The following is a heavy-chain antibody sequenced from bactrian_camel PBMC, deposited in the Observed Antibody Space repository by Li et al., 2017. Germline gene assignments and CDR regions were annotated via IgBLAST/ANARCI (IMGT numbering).Heavy chain of an antibody. V-gene: IGHV3-2*01. Sequence: VQLVASGGGLVQPGGSLRLSCAVSEFTFSTYYMTWVRQAPGKGLEWVSSLHSDNRNKYYADSVKGRFTMSRDYAKNTVYLHMDSLKAEDTALYYCATNRGRNYGMEYWGKGTQVTVS. CDR1: EFTFSTYY. J-gene: IGHJ7*01. CDR2: LHSDNRNK.